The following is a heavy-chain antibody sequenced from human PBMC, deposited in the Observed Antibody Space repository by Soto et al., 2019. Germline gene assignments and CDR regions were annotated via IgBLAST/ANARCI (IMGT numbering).Heavy chain of an antibody. CDR2: IWYDGSNK. CDR1: GFTFSSYG. J-gene: IGHJ5*02. Sequence: GGSLRLSCAASGFTFSSYGMHWVRQAPGKGLEWVAVIWYDGSNKYYADSVKGRFTISRDNSKNTLYLQMNSLRAEDTAVYYCARDPKVRGALVPGTSNWFDPWGQGTLVTVSS. CDR3: ARDPKVRGALVPGTSNWFDP. V-gene: IGHV3-33*01. D-gene: IGHD2-2*01.